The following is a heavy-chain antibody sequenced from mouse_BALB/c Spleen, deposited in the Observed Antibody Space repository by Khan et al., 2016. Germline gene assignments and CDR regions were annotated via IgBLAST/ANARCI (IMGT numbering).Heavy chain of an antibody. Sequence: EVQLVESGGGLVQPKGSLKLSCAASGFTFNTYAMNWVRQAPGKGLEWVARIRSKSNNYATYSADSVKDRFTISRDDSHSMLYLQMNNLKAEDTAMYYCVRQRLLTPYWYFDVWGAGTTVTVSS. V-gene: IGHV10-1*02. CDR3: VRQRLLTPYWYFDV. D-gene: IGHD2-3*01. CDR1: GFTFNTYA. CDR2: IRSKSNNYAT. J-gene: IGHJ1*01.